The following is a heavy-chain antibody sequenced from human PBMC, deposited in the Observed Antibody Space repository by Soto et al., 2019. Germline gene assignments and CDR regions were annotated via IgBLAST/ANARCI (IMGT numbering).Heavy chain of an antibody. Sequence: SETLSLTCTVSGGSISSYYWSWIRQPPGKGLEWIGYIYYSGSTNYNPSLKSRVTISVDTSKNQFSLKLSSVTAADTAVYYCARVGDGSGSYSVWKNWFDPWGQGTLVTVSS. D-gene: IGHD3-10*01. CDR3: ARVGDGSGSYSVWKNWFDP. J-gene: IGHJ5*02. CDR2: IYYSGST. V-gene: IGHV4-59*01. CDR1: GGSISSYY.